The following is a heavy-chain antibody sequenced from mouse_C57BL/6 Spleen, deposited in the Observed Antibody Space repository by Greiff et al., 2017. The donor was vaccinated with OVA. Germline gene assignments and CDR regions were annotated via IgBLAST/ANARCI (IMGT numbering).Heavy chain of an antibody. CDR3: ARRTLYYGSTDFDY. Sequence: QVQLQQPGAELVMPGASVKLSCKASGYTFTSYWMHWVKQRPGQGLEWIGEIDPSDSYTNYNQKFKGKSTLTVDKSSSTAYMQLSSLTSEDSAVYYCARRTLYYGSTDFDYWGQGTTRTVSS. V-gene: IGHV1-69*01. D-gene: IGHD1-1*01. CDR1: GYTFTSYW. J-gene: IGHJ2*01. CDR2: IDPSDSYT.